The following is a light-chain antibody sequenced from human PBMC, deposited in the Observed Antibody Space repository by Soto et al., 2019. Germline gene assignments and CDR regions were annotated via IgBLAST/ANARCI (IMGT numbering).Light chain of an antibody. CDR1: QSVSGN. CDR2: GAS. J-gene: IGKJ4*01. V-gene: IGKV3-15*01. Sequence: EIVMTQPPATLSVSPGERATLSCRASQSVSGNLAWYQQKPGQPPRLLIYGASTRATGIPARFSGSGSGTEFTLTISSLQSEDFAVYYCQQYNSWTLTFGGGTKVEIK. CDR3: QQYNSWTLT.